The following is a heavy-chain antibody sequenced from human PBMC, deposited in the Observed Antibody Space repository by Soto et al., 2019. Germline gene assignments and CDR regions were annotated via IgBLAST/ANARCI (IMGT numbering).Heavy chain of an antibody. CDR3: AGGGTRIDY. CDR1: GYTFTNFG. J-gene: IGHJ4*02. CDR2: ISTYNGNT. V-gene: IGHV1-18*01. Sequence: QVQLVQSGAEVKKPGASVKVSCKTSGYTFTNFGISWVRQAPGQGLEWMGWISTYNGNTNYAQKFQGSVTMTTNTSTSTDYMELRGLRSDDTVVYYCAGGGTRIDYWGQRTLVTVSS. D-gene: IGHD3-16*01.